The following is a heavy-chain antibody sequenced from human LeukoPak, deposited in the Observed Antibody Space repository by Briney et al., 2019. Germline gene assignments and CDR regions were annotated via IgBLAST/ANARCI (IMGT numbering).Heavy chain of an antibody. Sequence: PGGSLRLSCAASGFTFSGYSMKWVRQAPGKGLEWVSYISSSSNKIYYADSVRGRFITSRDNAKNSLYLQMNSLRDEDTAVYYCARSDLRFLELLDYWGQGTLVTVSS. CDR2: ISSSSNKI. J-gene: IGHJ4*02. V-gene: IGHV3-48*02. CDR3: ARSDLRFLELLDY. D-gene: IGHD3-3*01. CDR1: GFTFSGYS.